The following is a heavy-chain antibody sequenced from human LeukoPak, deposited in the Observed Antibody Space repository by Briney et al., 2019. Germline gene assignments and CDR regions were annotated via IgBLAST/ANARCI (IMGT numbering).Heavy chain of an antibody. Sequence: GGSLRLSCAASGFSFSVFWMHWVRQAPGKGPVWVSRIKTDGSITNYADSVKGRFTISRDNAKNTLYLQINSLRAEDTALYYCVRGGELVGSYFDYWGPGTLVTVSS. CDR3: VRGGELVGSYFDY. V-gene: IGHV3-74*01. J-gene: IGHJ4*02. D-gene: IGHD3-16*01. CDR2: IKTDGSIT. CDR1: GFSFSVFW.